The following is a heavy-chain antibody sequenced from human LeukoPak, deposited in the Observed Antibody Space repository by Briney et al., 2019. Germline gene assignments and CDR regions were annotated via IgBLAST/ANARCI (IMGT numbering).Heavy chain of an antibody. J-gene: IGHJ4*02. V-gene: IGHV4-59*08. CDR3: ARHFDISPHYFDY. CDR1: GGSISPYY. D-gene: IGHD3-9*01. Sequence: SETLSLTCTVSGGSISPYYWSWLRQPPGKGLELIGFIHYSGSTHYKSSLKSRVTISVDTSKNQFSLRLSSVTAADTAVYYCARHFDISPHYFDYCGQGSLVTVSS. CDR2: IHYSGST.